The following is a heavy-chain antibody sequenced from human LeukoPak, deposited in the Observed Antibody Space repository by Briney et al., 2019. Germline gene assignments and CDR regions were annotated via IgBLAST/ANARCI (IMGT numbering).Heavy chain of an antibody. V-gene: IGHV3-23*01. J-gene: IGHJ4*02. CDR3: AIGDGLGELSSSFDH. D-gene: IGHD3-16*02. CDR2: IGGSGANT. Sequence: PGGSLRLSCTASVFAFSNYEMTWVRQAPGKGLDWVSNIGGSGANTYYADSVKGRFTISRDNSKNTLYLRMNSLRTEDTAVYYCAIGDGLGELSSSFDHWGQGTLVTVSS. CDR1: VFAFSNYE.